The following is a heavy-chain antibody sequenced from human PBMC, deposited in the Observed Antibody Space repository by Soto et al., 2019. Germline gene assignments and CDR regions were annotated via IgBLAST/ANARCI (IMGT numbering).Heavy chain of an antibody. CDR1: GFSLRTSEVA. CDR3: AHRRGGSYFNY. CDR2: IYWDDDK. D-gene: IGHD3-16*01. V-gene: IGHV2-5*02. Sequence: SGPTLLNPTLALTLTCSFSGFSLRTSEVAVAWIRQPPGKALEWLALIYWDDDKRYRPSLKNRLTITKDTSKNQVVLTLTNVDPVDTASYFCAHRRGGSYFNYWGQGTRVTVSS. J-gene: IGHJ4*02.